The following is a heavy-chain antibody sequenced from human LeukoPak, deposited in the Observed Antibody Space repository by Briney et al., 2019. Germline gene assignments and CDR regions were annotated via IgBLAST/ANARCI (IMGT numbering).Heavy chain of an antibody. CDR3: AKAQRRSPGIAVAVDS. V-gene: IGHV3-23*01. D-gene: IGHD6-19*01. Sequence: QPWGSLLLSCAASGFTFSSYAISWVRQAPGEGLEWVSGISGSGDSTYYTDSVKGRFTNSSDNSKNTLYMQMNSLRAEDTAVYYSAKAQRRSPGIAVAVDSWGQGTLVTVSS. CDR1: GFTFSSYA. CDR2: ISGSGDST. J-gene: IGHJ4*02.